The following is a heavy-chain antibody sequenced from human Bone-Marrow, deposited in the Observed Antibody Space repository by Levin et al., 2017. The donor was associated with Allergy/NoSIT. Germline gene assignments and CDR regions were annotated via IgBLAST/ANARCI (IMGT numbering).Heavy chain of an antibody. CDR3: AGAFASAGTDSIYFYYYGVDV. J-gene: IGHJ6*02. Sequence: NTGGSLRLSCGVYGGSLYTSYWSWIRQPPGKGLEWVGEINHSGTTKYNPSLKSRVTISVDTSENQISLRLSSVTAADTAVYYCAGAFASAGTDSIYFYYYGVDVWGQGTTVTVSS. CDR2: INHSGTT. V-gene: IGHV4-34*01. D-gene: IGHD6-13*01. CDR1: GGSLYTSY.